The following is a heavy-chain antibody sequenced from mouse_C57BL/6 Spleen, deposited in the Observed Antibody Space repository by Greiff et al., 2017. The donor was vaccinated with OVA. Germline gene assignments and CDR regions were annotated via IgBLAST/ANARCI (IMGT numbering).Heavy chain of an antibody. J-gene: IGHJ2*01. V-gene: IGHV3-6*01. CDR1: GYSITSGYY. D-gene: IGHD4-1*01. Sequence: DVQLVESGPGLVKPSQSLSLTCSVTGYSITSGYYWNWIRQFPGNKLEWMGYISYDGSNNYNPSLKNRISITRDTSKNQFFLKLNSVTTEDTATYYCARDGTGFDYWGQGTTLTVSS. CDR2: ISYDGSN. CDR3: ARDGTGFDY.